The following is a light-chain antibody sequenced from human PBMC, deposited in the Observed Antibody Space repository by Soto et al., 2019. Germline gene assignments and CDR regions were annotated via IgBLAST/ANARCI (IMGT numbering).Light chain of an antibody. CDR1: QSVSNY. CDR2: DTS. CDR3: QQRSDRPPS. V-gene: IGKV3-11*01. Sequence: EIVLTQSPATLSLSPGERATLSCRASQSVSNYLAWYQHKPGQAPRLLIYDTSNRATGIPARFSGSGSGTDFNLTLSSLEPEDFAVYYCQQRSDRPPSFGQGTRLDIK. J-gene: IGKJ5*01.